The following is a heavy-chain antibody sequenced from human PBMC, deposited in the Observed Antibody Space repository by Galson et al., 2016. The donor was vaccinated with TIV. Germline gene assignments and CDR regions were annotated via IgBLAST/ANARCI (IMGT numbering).Heavy chain of an antibody. CDR1: GYNFTSHT. CDR2: INVGNGNT. Sequence: SVKVSCKASGYNFTSHTMHWVRQAPGQRLEWMGWINVGNGNTKYVQKFKGRVTITSDTSARIAYMELSTLTSEDTAMYYDARDRRGAKGAFDIWGQGTLVTVSS. J-gene: IGHJ3*02. D-gene: IGHD4/OR15-4a*01. CDR3: ARDRRGAKGAFDI. V-gene: IGHV1-3*01.